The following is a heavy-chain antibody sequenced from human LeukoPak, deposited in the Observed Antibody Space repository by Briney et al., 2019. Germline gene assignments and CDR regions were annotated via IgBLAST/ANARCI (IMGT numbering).Heavy chain of an antibody. V-gene: IGHV1-2*02. CDR3: AREYDFWSGYYARHFDY. D-gene: IGHD3-3*01. CDR2: INPNSGGT. J-gene: IGHJ4*02. CDR1: GYTFTDYY. Sequence: ASVKVSCKASGYTFTDYYINWVRQAPGQGLEWMGWINPNSGGTNYAQKFQGRVTMTRDTSISTAYMELSRLRSDDTAVYYCAREYDFWSGYYARHFDYWGQGTLVTVSS.